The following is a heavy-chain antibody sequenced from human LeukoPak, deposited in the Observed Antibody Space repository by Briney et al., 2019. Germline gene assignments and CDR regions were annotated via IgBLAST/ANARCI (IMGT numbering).Heavy chain of an antibody. J-gene: IGHJ1*01. D-gene: IGHD2-15*01. Sequence: GGSLRLSCAASGFTFSSYSMNWVRQAPGEGLEWVSSISSSSSYIYYADSVKGRFTISRDNAKNSLYLQMNSLRAEDTAVYYCARDSAVDCSGGSCYSDFQHWGQGTLVTVSS. V-gene: IGHV3-21*01. CDR2: ISSSSSYI. CDR3: ARDSAVDCSGGSCYSDFQH. CDR1: GFTFSSYS.